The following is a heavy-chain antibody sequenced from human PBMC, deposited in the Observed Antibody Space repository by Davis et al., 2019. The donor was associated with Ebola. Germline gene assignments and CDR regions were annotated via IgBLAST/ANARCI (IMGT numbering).Heavy chain of an antibody. CDR3: TSTTAPSLDY. CDR2: IRSKANSYAT. CDR1: GFTFNGSA. V-gene: IGHV3-73*01. D-gene: IGHD4-11*01. J-gene: IGHJ4*02. Sequence: GGSLRLSCAASGFTFNGSAMHWVRQASGQGLEWVGRIRSKANSYATAYAASVKGRFTISRDDSKNTAYLQMNSLKTEDTAVYYCTSTTAPSLDYWGQGTLVTVSS.